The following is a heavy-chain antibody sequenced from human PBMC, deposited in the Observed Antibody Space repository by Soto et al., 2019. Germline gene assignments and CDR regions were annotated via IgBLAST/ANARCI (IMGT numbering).Heavy chain of an antibody. D-gene: IGHD6-6*01. Sequence: PSETLSLTCTVSGGSISRGGYYWSWIRQHPGKGLEWIGYIYYSGSTYYNPSLKSRVTISVDTSKNQFSLKLSSVTAADTAVYYCARDLSSGRTARPLYYFDYWGQGTLVTVSS. CDR1: GGSISRGGYY. V-gene: IGHV4-31*03. CDR2: IYYSGST. J-gene: IGHJ4*02. CDR3: ARDLSSGRTARPLYYFDY.